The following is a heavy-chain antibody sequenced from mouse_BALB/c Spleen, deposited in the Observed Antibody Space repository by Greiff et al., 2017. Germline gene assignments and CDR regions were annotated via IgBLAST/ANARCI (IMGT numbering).Heavy chain of an antibody. Sequence: QVQLQQSGAELAKPGASVKMSCKASGYTFTSYWMHWVKQRPGQGLEWIGYINPSTGYTEYNQKFKDKATLTADKSSSTAYMQLSSLTSEDSAVYYCARSPHYDGYYAYFDVWGAGTTVTVSS. V-gene: IGHV1-7*01. J-gene: IGHJ1*01. D-gene: IGHD2-3*01. CDR1: GYTFTSYW. CDR2: INPSTGYT. CDR3: ARSPHYDGYYAYFDV.